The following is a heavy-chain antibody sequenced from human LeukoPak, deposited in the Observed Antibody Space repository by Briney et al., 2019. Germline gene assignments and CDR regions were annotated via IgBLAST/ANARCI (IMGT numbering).Heavy chain of an antibody. CDR3: ARQGIRARLLRFLEWLSDFDY. D-gene: IGHD3-3*01. V-gene: IGHV3-23*01. CDR2: ISGSGGST. Sequence: PGGSLRLSCAASGFTFSSYAMSWVCQAPGKGLEWVSAISGSGGSTYYADSVKGRFTISRDNSKNTLYLQMNSLRAEDTAVYYCARQGIRARLLRFLEWLSDFDYWGQGTLVTVSS. CDR1: GFTFSSYA. J-gene: IGHJ4*02.